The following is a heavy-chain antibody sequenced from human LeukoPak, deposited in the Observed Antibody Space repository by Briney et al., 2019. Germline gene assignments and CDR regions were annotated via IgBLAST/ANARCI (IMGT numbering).Heavy chain of an antibody. J-gene: IGHJ5*02. CDR3: ARTHNDGARWWFDP. Sequence: PGGSLRLSCAASGFTFSSYWMHWVRQAPGKGLVWVSRINTDGSSTSYADSVKGRFTISRDNAKNTLYLQMNSLRAEDTAVYYCARTHNDGARWWFDPWGQGTLVTVSS. CDR1: GFTFSSYW. D-gene: IGHD4-23*01. V-gene: IGHV3-74*01. CDR2: INTDGSST.